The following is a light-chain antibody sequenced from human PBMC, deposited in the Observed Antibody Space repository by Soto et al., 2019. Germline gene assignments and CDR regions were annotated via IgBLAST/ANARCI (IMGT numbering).Light chain of an antibody. CDR2: GAF. V-gene: IGKV3-20*01. J-gene: IGKJ3*01. Sequence: EFVLTQSPGTLSLSPGERATLSCRASQSVSKYLAWYQQKPGQAPRLLIYGAFSRATGIPDRFSGSGSGTDFTLTISRLEPEDFAVYYCQQYGSSSFTFGPGTKVDIK. CDR1: QSVSKY. CDR3: QQYGSSSFT.